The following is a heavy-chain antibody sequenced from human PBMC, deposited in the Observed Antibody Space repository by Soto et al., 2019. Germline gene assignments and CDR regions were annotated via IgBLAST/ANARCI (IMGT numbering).Heavy chain of an antibody. CDR2: IVGGSGNT. Sequence: SVKVSCKASGFTFSTSAVQWVRQARGQRPEWMGWIVGGSGNTNYAQNSQERVIITRDMSTSTVYMELSSLRSDDTAVYCCAARRSGLYAIDVWGQGTTVTVSS. CDR3: AARRSGLYAIDV. V-gene: IGHV1-58*01. J-gene: IGHJ6*02. CDR1: GFTFSTSA. D-gene: IGHD1-26*01.